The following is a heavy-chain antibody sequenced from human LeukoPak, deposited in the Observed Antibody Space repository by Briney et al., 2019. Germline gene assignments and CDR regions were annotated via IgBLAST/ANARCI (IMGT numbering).Heavy chain of an antibody. J-gene: IGHJ4*02. CDR1: GFTFSSYA. D-gene: IGHD3-22*01. Sequence: GGSLRLSCAASGFTFSSYAMHWVRQAPGKGLEWVAVISYDGSNKYYADSVKGRFTISRDNSKNTLYLQMNSLRAEDTAVYYCAKDSDPMLYYYDSSGYFDYWGQGTLVTVSS. CDR2: ISYDGSNK. V-gene: IGHV3-30-3*01. CDR3: AKDSDPMLYYYDSSGYFDY.